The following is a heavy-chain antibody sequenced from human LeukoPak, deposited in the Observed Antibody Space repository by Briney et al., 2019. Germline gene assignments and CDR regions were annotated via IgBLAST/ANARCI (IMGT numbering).Heavy chain of an antibody. CDR3: ARDEGSAYPFDY. CDR2: IYYSGST. V-gene: IGHV4-39*07. D-gene: IGHD3-22*01. CDR1: GGSISSSSYY. J-gene: IGHJ4*02. Sequence: SETLSLTCTVSGGSISSSSYYWGWTRQPPGKGLEWIGSIYYSGSTYCNPSLKSRVTISVDTSKNQFSLNLNSVTAADTAVYFCARDEGSAYPFDYWGQGTLVTVSS.